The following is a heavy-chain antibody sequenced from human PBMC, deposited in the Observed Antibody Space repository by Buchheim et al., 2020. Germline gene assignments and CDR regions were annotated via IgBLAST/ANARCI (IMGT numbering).Heavy chain of an antibody. Sequence: QVQLVESGGGVVQPGRSLRLSCAASGFTFSSYGMHWVRQAPGKGLEWAAVIWYDGSNKYYADSVKGRFTISRDNSKNTLYLQMNSLRAEDTAVYYCARGERGTVTRSDYWGQGTL. J-gene: IGHJ4*02. CDR3: ARGERGTVTRSDY. D-gene: IGHD4-11*01. CDR2: IWYDGSNK. CDR1: GFTFSSYG. V-gene: IGHV3-33*01.